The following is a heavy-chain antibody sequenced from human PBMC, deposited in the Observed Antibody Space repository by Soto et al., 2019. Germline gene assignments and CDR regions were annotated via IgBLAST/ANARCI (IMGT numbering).Heavy chain of an antibody. J-gene: IGHJ6*02. Sequence: PGGSLRHSCEDSGFALSSYRMNWARQAPGQGLEWVSYISSSSSTIYYADSVKGRFTISRDNAKNSLYLQMNSLRDEDTAVYYCARDNPRSSGWDVWGQGTTVTVSS. CDR3: ARDNPRSSGWDV. V-gene: IGHV3-48*02. CDR2: ISSSSSTI. CDR1: GFALSSYR.